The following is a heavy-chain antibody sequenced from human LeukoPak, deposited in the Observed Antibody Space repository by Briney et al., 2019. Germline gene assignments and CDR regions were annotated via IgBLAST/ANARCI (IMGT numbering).Heavy chain of an antibody. CDR3: ARPDYGDYEVSAFDI. Sequence: ASVKVSCKASGYTFTSYGISWVRQAPGQGLEWMGWISAYNGNTNYAQKLQGRVTMTTDTSTSTAYMELRSLRSDDTAVYYCARPDYGDYEVSAFDIWGQGTMVTVSS. V-gene: IGHV1-18*01. J-gene: IGHJ3*02. CDR2: ISAYNGNT. CDR1: GYTFTSYG. D-gene: IGHD4-17*01.